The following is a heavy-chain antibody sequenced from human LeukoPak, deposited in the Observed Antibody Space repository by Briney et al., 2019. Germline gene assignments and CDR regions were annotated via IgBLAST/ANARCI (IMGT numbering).Heavy chain of an antibody. CDR2: IRYDGSNK. D-gene: IGHD3-9*01. CDR1: GFTFSSYG. CDR3: LGWGRYFDWTSFDY. V-gene: IGHV3-30*02. J-gene: IGHJ4*02. Sequence: GGSLRLSCAASGFTFSSYGMHWVRQAPGKGLEWVAFIRYDGSNKYYADSVKGRFTISRDNSRNTLYLQMNSLRAEDTAVYYCLGWGRYFDWTSFDYWGQGTLVTVSS.